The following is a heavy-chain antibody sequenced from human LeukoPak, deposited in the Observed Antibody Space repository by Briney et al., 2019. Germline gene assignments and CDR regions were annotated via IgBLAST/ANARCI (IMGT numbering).Heavy chain of an antibody. J-gene: IGHJ6*02. CDR1: GGSISSYY. CDR2: IYYSGST. CDR3: ARDAFISLHRIAAAGTGYYGMDV. V-gene: IGHV4-59*01. Sequence: SETLSLTCTVSGGSISSYYWSWLRQPPGKGLEWIGYIYYSGSTNYNPSLKSRVTISVDTSKNQFSLKLSSVTAADTAVYYCARDAFISLHRIAAAGTGYYGMDVWGQGTTVTVSS. D-gene: IGHD6-13*01.